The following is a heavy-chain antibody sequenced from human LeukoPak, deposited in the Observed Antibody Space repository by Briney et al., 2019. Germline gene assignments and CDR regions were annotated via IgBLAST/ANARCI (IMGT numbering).Heavy chain of an antibody. CDR1: GYTFTSYG. J-gene: IGHJ4*02. D-gene: IGHD3-22*01. Sequence: GASVTVSFKSSGYTFTSYGYSWMRQPPGQGLEWMGWISVYNGNTNYAQKLQGRVTMTTDTSTSTAYMELRSLRSDDAAVYYCARDDSSGYHTVDYWGQGTPVTVSS. CDR3: ARDDSSGYHTVDY. CDR2: ISVYNGNT. V-gene: IGHV1-18*01.